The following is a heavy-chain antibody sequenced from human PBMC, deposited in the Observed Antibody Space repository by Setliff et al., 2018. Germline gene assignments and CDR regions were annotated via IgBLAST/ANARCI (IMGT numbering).Heavy chain of an antibody. CDR1: GSTLTELS. J-gene: IGHJ4*02. CDR3: ATGLPYYDSSGYYLFDD. D-gene: IGHD3-22*01. CDR2: FDPEDGET. V-gene: IGHV1-24*01. Sequence: GASVKVSCKVSGSTLTELSMHWVRQAPGKGLEWMGGFDPEDGETIYAQKFQGRVTMTEDTSTDTAYMELSSLRSEDTAVYYCATGLPYYDSSGYYLFDDWGQGTLVTVSS.